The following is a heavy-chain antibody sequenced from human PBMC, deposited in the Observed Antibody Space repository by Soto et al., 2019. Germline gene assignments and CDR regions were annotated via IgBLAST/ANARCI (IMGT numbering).Heavy chain of an antibody. J-gene: IGHJ6*02. D-gene: IGHD3-16*01. CDR2: ISPYNDYT. CDR1: GYTFIRYG. V-gene: IGHV1-18*01. CDR3: ERGCYYDKVWGRLSDYSLDV. Sequence: QVQLVQSAAEVKKPGASVKVSCKASGYTFIRYGIAWVRQAPGQGLEWMGWISPYNDYTTYAEKLQGRVTMTADTSSKTVYMELRRLGADDTAVYYCERGCYYDKVWGRLSDYSLDVWGQGTTVTVSS.